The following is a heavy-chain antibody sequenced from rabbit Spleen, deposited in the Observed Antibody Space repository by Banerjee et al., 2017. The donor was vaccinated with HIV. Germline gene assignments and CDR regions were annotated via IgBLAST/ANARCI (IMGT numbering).Heavy chain of an antibody. Sequence: QLEESAGGLVQPGGSLKLSCKASGFTLSSYYMNWVRQAPGKGLEWIGYIDPVFGITYYANWVSGRFSISRENAQNTVFLQMTSLTAADTATYFCARGVTRGNLWGPGTLVTVS. CDR2: IDPVFGIT. CDR3: ARGVTRGNL. J-gene: IGHJ4*01. CDR1: GFTLSSYY. V-gene: IGHV1S7*01.